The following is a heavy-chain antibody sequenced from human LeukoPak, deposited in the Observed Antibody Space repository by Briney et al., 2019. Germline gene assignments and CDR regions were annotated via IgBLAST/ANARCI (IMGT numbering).Heavy chain of an antibody. J-gene: IGHJ5*02. CDR2: ISGSGGST. CDR1: GFTLSNYG. V-gene: IGHV3-23*01. CDR3: ANHIAPRGNFDP. Sequence: GGSLRLSCAASGFTLSNYGMSWLRQAPGKGLEWVSAISGSGGSTYYADSVKGRFTISRDNSKNTLYVQVNSLRAEDTAVYYCANHIAPRGNFDPWGKGTLVTVS. D-gene: IGHD6-6*01.